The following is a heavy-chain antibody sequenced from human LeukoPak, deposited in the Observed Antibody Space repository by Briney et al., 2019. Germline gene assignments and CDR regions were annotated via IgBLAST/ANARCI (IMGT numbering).Heavy chain of an antibody. J-gene: IGHJ4*02. D-gene: IGHD5-24*01. CDR3: AREALIVEMATARPYYFDY. Sequence: PSQTLSLTCTVSGGSISSYYWSWIRQPPGKGLEWIGYIYYSGSTNYNPSLKSRVTISVDTSKNQFSLKLSSVTAADTAVYYCAREALIVEMATARPYYFDYWGQGTLVTVSS. V-gene: IGHV4-59*01. CDR2: IYYSGST. CDR1: GGSISSYY.